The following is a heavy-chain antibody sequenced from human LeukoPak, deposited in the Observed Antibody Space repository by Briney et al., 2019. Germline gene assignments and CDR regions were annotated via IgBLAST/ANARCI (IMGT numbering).Heavy chain of an antibody. Sequence: GGSLRLSCAASGFTFSSYAMSWVRQAPGKGLEWVAAISYDGSNKYYADSVKGRFTISRDNSKNTLYLQMNSLRPEDTAVYYCARDSGSATYYYYYDMDVWGQGTTVTVSS. J-gene: IGHJ6*02. CDR1: GFTFSSYA. D-gene: IGHD6-19*01. CDR2: ISYDGSNK. V-gene: IGHV3-30-3*01. CDR3: ARDSGSATYYYYYDMDV.